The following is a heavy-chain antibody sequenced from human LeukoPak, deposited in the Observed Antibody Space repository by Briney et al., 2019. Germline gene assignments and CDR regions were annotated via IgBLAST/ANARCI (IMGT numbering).Heavy chain of an antibody. CDR1: GGSISSYY. Sequence: SETLSLTCTVSGGSISSYYWSWIRQPAGKGLEWIGRIYTSGSTNYNPSLKSRVTMSVDTSKNQFSLKLSSVTAADTAVYYCARGYHSYGPRWFDPWGQGTLVTVSS. V-gene: IGHV4-4*07. J-gene: IGHJ5*02. CDR3: ARGYHSYGPRWFDP. CDR2: IYTSGST. D-gene: IGHD5-18*01.